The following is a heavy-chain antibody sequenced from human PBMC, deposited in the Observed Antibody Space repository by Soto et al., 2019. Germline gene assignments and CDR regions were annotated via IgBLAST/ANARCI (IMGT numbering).Heavy chain of an antibody. CDR3: ARGDRGGSGSPASYYYSGLDV. CDR2: VSAGGDMT. Sequence: DVQLLESGGHLVQPGGSLRLSCAASGFTFSSYAMSWVRQAPGKGLEWVSSVSAGGDMTYYSDSVKGRFTISRDNSNNVLFLQMNSLRIEDTALYYCARGDRGGSGSPASYYYSGLDVWGQGTTFTVS. CDR1: GFTFSSYA. D-gene: IGHD2-15*01. V-gene: IGHV3-23*01. J-gene: IGHJ6*02.